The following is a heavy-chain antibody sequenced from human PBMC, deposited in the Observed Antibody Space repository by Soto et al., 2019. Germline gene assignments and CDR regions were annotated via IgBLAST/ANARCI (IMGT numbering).Heavy chain of an antibody. Sequence: GESLKIPCKGSGDSFTSYWIGWVRQMPGKGLEWMGIIYPGDSDTRYSPSFQGQVTISADKSISTAYLQWSSLKASDTAMYYCARHWFGSEMATMGLVYWGQGTVVTVYS. CDR2: IYPGDSDT. CDR3: ARHWFGSEMATMGLVY. V-gene: IGHV5-51*01. J-gene: IGHJ4*02. CDR1: GDSFTSYW. D-gene: IGHD3-10*01.